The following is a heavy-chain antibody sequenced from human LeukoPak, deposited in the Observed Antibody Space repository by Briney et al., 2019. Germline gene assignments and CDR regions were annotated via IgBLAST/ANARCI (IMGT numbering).Heavy chain of an antibody. CDR2: ISGSGGST. CDR3: AKLNDFWSGYYGH. D-gene: IGHD3-3*01. J-gene: IGHJ4*02. CDR1: GFTFSGYA. V-gene: IGHV3-23*01. Sequence: GGSLRLSCAASGFTFSGYAMSWVRQAPGKGLEWVSAISGSGGSTYYADSVKGRFTISRDNSKNTLYLQMNSLRAEDTAVYYCAKLNDFWSGYYGHWGQGTLVTVSS.